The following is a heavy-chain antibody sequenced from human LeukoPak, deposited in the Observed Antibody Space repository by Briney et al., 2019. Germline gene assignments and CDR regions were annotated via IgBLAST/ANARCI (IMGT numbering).Heavy chain of an antibody. CDR2: RSIYNDNT. Sequence: GASVKVSCKASGYDFINYGISWVRQAPGQGLEWMGWRSIYNDNTDYKLQGRVTMTTDTSTSTAYMELRSLRSDDTAVYYCARGGPFPSSSSSREYYLDYWGQGTLVTVSS. CDR1: GYDFINYG. D-gene: IGHD6-6*01. J-gene: IGHJ4*02. V-gene: IGHV1-18*01. CDR3: ARGGPFPSSSSSREYYLDY.